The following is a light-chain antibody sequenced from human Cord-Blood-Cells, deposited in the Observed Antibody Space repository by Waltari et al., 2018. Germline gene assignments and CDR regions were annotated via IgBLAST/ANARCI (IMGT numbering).Light chain of an antibody. V-gene: IGLV2-14*03. J-gene: IGLJ1*01. CDR1: SSDVGGYNY. CDR3: SSYTSSSTYV. Sequence: QSALTQPASVSGSPGQSITISCTGTSSDVGGYNYVSWYQQHPGKAPKLMIYDVSNRPSGVSNRVSGSKSGNTASLTISGLQAVDEADYYCSSYTSSSTYVFGTGTKVTVL. CDR2: DVS.